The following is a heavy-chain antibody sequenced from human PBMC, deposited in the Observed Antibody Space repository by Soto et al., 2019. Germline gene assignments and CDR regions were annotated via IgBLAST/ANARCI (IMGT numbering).Heavy chain of an antibody. CDR1: GGSISSYY. D-gene: IGHD3-3*01. CDR3: ASAPYYDFWSGYYTGLDY. V-gene: IGHV4-59*01. Sequence: SETLSLTCTVSGGSISSYYWSWIRQPPGKGLEWIGYIYYSGSTNYNPSLKSRVTISVDTSKNQFSLKLSSVTAADTAVYYCASAPYYDFWSGYYTGLDYWGQGTLVTVSS. CDR2: IYYSGST. J-gene: IGHJ4*02.